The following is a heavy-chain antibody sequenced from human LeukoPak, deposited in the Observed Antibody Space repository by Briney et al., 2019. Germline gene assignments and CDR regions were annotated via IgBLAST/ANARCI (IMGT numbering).Heavy chain of an antibody. V-gene: IGHV3-53*01. CDR2: IYSGGST. CDR1: GFTVSSNY. CDR3: ARSSIAVPGGH. D-gene: IGHD6-13*01. Sequence: GGSLRLSCAASGFTVSSNYMSWVRQAPGKGLEWVSVIYSGGSTYYAESVKGRFTISRDNSKNTLYLQMNSLRAEDTAVYYCARSSIAVPGGHWGQGTLVTVSS. J-gene: IGHJ4*02.